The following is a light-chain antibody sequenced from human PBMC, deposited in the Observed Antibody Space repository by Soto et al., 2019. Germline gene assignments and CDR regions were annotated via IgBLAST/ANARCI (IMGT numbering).Light chain of an antibody. Sequence: DIQLTQSPSALSSSVGDRVTITCRASQSITTYLNWYRQKPGKAPKLLIYAASSLQSGVPARFSGSGSETEFTLSISRPQPEDFAVYFCHQIYSYPLTFGGGTKVDIK. CDR3: HQIYSYPLT. CDR1: QSITTY. CDR2: AAS. V-gene: IGKV1-39*01. J-gene: IGKJ4*01.